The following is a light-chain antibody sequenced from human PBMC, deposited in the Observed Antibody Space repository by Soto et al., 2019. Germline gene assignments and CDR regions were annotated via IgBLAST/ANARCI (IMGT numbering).Light chain of an antibody. CDR3: QQFDTSPPST. Sequence: EIVLTQSPGTLSLSPGERATLSCRASHSVSSSYLAWYQQKTDQAPRLLIYGAASRATGIPDRFSGSGSGTDFTLTISRMEPDDFAVYYCQQFDTSPPSTFGGGTQLEIK. CDR2: GAA. J-gene: IGKJ4*01. CDR1: HSVSSSY. V-gene: IGKV3-20*01.